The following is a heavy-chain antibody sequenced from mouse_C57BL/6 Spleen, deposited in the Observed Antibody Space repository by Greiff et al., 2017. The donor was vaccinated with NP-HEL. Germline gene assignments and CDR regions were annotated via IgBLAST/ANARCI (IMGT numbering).Heavy chain of an antibody. CDR2: INPSSGYT. CDR1: GYTFTSYT. CDR3: ARMEDYGSSFLAY. Sequence: QVQLQQSGAELARPGASVKMSCKASGYTFTSYTMHWVKQRPGQGLEWIGYINPSSGYTKYNQKFKDKATLTADKSSSTAYMQLSSLTSEDSAVYYCARMEDYGSSFLAYWGQGTLVTVSA. V-gene: IGHV1-4*01. D-gene: IGHD1-1*01. J-gene: IGHJ3*01.